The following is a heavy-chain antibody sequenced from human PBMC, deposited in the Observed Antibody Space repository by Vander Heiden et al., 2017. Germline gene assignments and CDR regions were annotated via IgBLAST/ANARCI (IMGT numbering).Heavy chain of an antibody. Sequence: KKPGSSVKVTCKASGGTFSSYAISWVRQAPGQGLECMGGLIPILGTANYAQKFQSRVTLTADKSTSTNYMELSSLRSQDADEYDGECGRRPKPGGACDIWGHGTMVTVSS. CDR1: GGTFSSYA. CDR2: LIPILGTA. V-gene: IGHV1-69*06. J-gene: IGHJ3*02. CDR3: ECGRRPKPGGACDI. D-gene: IGHD3-10*01.